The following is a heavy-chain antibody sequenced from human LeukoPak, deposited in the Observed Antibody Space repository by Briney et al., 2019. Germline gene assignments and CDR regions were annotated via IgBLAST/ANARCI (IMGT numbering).Heavy chain of an antibody. CDR3: ARDKDYSFDY. J-gene: IGHJ4*02. CDR1: GFTFSDFT. V-gene: IGHV3-48*04. CDR2: IHISGSPT. Sequence: GGSLRLSCAASGFTFSDFTMNWVRQAPGKGLEWLSYIHISGSPTYYADSVTGRFIISRDNAKNSLYLQIDSLSAEDTAVYYCARDKDYSFDYWGQGILVTVSS.